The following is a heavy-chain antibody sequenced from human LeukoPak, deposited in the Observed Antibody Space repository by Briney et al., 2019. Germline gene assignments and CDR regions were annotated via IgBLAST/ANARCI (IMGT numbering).Heavy chain of an antibody. Sequence: GGSLRLSCAASGFIFSNYWMTSVRQAPGKGLEWVAHIRQDGSERHYVDSVKGRFTISRDNAKNSLDLQMDSVRAEDTAVYYGARDWGSTGYALYDSWGQGTLVTVSS. V-gene: IGHV3-7*01. CDR1: GFIFSNYW. CDR2: IRQDGSER. CDR3: ARDWGSTGYALYDS. J-gene: IGHJ4*02. D-gene: IGHD5-12*01.